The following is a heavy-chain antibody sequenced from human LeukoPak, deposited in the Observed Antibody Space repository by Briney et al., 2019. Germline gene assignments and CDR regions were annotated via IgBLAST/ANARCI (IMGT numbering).Heavy chain of an antibody. J-gene: IGHJ5*02. CDR3: ARGLASYYYGPGSTNWFDP. D-gene: IGHD3-10*01. V-gene: IGHV3-21*01. CDR2: ISSSSSYI. Sequence: PGGSLRLSCAASGFTFSSYTMNWVRQAPGKGLEWVSSISSSSSYIYYADSVKGRFTISRDNAKNSLYLQMNSVRAQDTAVYYCARGLASYYYGPGSTNWFDPWGQGTLVTVSS. CDR1: GFTFSSYT.